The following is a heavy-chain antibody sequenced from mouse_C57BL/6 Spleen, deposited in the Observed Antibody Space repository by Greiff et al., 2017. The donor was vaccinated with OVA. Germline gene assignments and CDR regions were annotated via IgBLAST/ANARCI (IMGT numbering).Heavy chain of an antibody. J-gene: IGHJ4*01. CDR1: GYTFTTYP. D-gene: IGHD2-4*01. CDR2: FHPYNDDT. CDR3: ARRKIYYDYDGVMDY. Sequence: VKLQESGAELVKPGASVKMSCKASGYTFTTYPIEWMKQNHGKSLEWIGNFHPYNDDTKYNEKFKGKATLTVEKSSSTVYLELSRLTSDDSAVYYCARRKIYYDYDGVMDYWGQGTSVTVSS. V-gene: IGHV1-47*01.